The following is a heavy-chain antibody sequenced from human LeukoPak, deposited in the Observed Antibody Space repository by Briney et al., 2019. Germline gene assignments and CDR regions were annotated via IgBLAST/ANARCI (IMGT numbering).Heavy chain of an antibody. CDR2: ISSSSSYI. CDR1: GFTFSSYS. V-gene: IGHV3-21*01. Sequence: GGSLRLSCAASGFTFSSYSMTWVRQAPGKGLEWVSSISSSSSYIYYADSVKGRFTISRDNAKHSLYLQINSLRAEDTAVYYCAREETYYFDYWGQGTLVTVSS. CDR3: AREETYYFDY. J-gene: IGHJ4*02.